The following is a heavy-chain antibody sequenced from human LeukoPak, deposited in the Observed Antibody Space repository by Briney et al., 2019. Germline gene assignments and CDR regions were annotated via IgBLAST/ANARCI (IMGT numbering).Heavy chain of an antibody. D-gene: IGHD3-16*02. CDR1: GFTFSSYW. Sequence: GGSLRLSCAASGFTFSSYWMHWVRQAPGKGLVWVSRINSDGSSTSYADSVKGRFTISRDNAENTLYLQMNSLRAEDTAVYYCARDEVISSLYYYYGMDVWGQGTTVTVSS. CDR3: ARDEVISSLYYYYGMDV. CDR2: INSDGSST. V-gene: IGHV3-74*01. J-gene: IGHJ6*02.